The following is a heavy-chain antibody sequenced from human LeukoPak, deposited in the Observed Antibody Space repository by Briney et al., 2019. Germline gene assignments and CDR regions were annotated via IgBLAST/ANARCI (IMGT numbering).Heavy chain of an antibody. J-gene: IGHJ4*02. V-gene: IGHV1-46*01. CDR3: VVSSGRQGVRYFDY. CDR1: GYTFTSYY. CDR2: INPSGGST. Sequence: ASVKVSCKASGYTFTSYYMHWVRQAPGQGLEWMGIINPSGGSTSYAQKFQGRVTMTRDTSTSTVYMELSSLRAEDTAVYYCVVSSGRQGVRYFDYWGQGTLVTVSS. D-gene: IGHD6-19*01.